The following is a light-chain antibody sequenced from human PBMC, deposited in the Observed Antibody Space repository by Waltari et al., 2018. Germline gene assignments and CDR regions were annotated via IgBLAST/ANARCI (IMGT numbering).Light chain of an antibody. Sequence: DIQMTQSPSTLSASVGDRVIITCRASQSISSWLAWYQQKPGKAPKRLIYKASNLESGVPSRFSGNGSGTEFTLTISSLQPDDFATYYCQQYDTYWTFGQGTKVDIK. CDR1: QSISSW. CDR3: QQYDTYWT. CDR2: KAS. J-gene: IGKJ1*01. V-gene: IGKV1-5*03.